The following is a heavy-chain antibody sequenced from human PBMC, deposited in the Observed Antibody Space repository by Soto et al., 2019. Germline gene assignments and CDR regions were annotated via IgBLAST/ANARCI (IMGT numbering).Heavy chain of an antibody. J-gene: IGHJ4*02. CDR3: ASSRSSSSPGNFDY. V-gene: IGHV1-8*01. D-gene: IGHD6-6*01. Sequence: ASVKVSCKASGYTFTSYDINWVRQATGQGLEWMGWMNPNSGNTGYSHKFQGRVSMTRNTSISTAYMELSSLRSEDTAVYYCASSRSSSSPGNFDYWGQGSLVTVPQ. CDR1: GYTFTSYD. CDR2: MNPNSGNT.